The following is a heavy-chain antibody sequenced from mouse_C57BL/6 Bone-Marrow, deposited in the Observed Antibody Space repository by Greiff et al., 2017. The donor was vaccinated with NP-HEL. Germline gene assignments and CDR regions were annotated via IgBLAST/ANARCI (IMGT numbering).Heavy chain of an antibody. J-gene: IGHJ4*01. V-gene: IGHV5-4*03. CDR2: ISDGGSYT. Sequence: DVKLVESGGGLVKPGGSLKLSCAASGFTFSSYAMSWVRQTPEKRLEWVATISDGGSYTYYPDNVKGRFTISRDNAKNNLYLQMSHLKSEDTAMYYCARSLPLYYWGQGTSVTVSS. CDR3: ARSLPLYY. CDR1: GFTFSSYA.